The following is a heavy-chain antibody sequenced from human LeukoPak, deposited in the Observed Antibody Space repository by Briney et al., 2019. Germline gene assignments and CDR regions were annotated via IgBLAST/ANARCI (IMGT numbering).Heavy chain of an antibody. J-gene: IGHJ4*02. V-gene: IGHV3-23*01. CDR2: ISNSGDST. CDR1: GFSFSSHA. Sequence: GGSLRLSCAASGFSFSSHAMSWVRQAPGKGLEWVSAISNSGDSTYYADSVKGRFTISRDNSKNTLYLQMNSLRAEDTAVYYCAREFFCGGDCYPSNFDYWGQGTLVTVSS. D-gene: IGHD2-21*01. CDR3: AREFFCGGDCYPSNFDY.